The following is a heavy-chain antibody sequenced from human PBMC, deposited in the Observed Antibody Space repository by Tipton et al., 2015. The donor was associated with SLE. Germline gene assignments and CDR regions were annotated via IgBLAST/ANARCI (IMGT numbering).Heavy chain of an antibody. CDR1: GYSISSGHY. Sequence: TLSLTCIVSGYSISSGHYWGWIRQPPGKGLEWIGSIYHSGSTYYNPSLKSRVTISVDTSKNQFSLKLSSMTAADTAVYYCARGGGLSPFDYWGQGTLVTVSS. CDR3: ARGGGLSPFDY. J-gene: IGHJ4*02. V-gene: IGHV4-38-2*02. D-gene: IGHD1-26*01. CDR2: IYHSGST.